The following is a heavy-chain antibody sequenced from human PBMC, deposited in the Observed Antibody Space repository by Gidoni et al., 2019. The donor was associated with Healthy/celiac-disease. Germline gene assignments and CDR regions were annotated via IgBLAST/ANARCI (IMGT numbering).Heavy chain of an antibody. CDR2: ISYDGSNK. CDR3: ASFYRSEVPAAIGAFDI. V-gene: IGHV3-30-3*01. Sequence: QVQLVESGGGVVQPGRSLRLPCPASGFTFSRYAMHWVRQAPGKGLGWLAVISYDGSNKYYEDSVKGRFTISRDNSKNTLYLRMNSLRAEDTAVYYCASFYRSEVPAAIGAFDIWGQGTMVTVSS. J-gene: IGHJ3*02. CDR1: GFTFSRYA. D-gene: IGHD2-2*01.